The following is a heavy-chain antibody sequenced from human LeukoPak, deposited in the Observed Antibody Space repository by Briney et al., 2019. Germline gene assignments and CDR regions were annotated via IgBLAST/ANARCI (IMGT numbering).Heavy chain of an antibody. CDR2: LSATGDIT. D-gene: IGHD6-13*01. V-gene: IGHV3-23*01. Sequence: GGSLRLSCAGSGFIFKNYVMTWVRQAPGKGLDWVSSLSATGDITYYADSVKGRFTVSRDNSNGTVFLQMNSLRAEDTAVYYCAKDSHPLSSSSWFFESWGQGTLVTVSS. J-gene: IGHJ4*02. CDR1: GFIFKNYV. CDR3: AKDSHPLSSSSWFFES.